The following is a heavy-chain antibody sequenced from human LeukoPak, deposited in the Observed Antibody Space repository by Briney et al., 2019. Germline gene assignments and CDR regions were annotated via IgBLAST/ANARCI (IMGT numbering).Heavy chain of an antibody. V-gene: IGHV4-38-2*02. CDR2: IYYSGST. J-gene: IGHJ5*02. CDR1: GYSISSGYY. CDR3: ARRPRAGWFDP. Sequence: SETLSLTCTVSGYSISSGYYWGWIRQPPGKGLEWINSIYYSGSTYYNPSLKSRVTISVDTSKNQFSLKLSSVTAADTAVYYCARRPRAGWFDPWGQGTLVTVSS.